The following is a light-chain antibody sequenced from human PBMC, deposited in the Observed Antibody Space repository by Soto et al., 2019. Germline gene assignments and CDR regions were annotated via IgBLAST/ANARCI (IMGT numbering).Light chain of an antibody. CDR3: QYYAGVWT. Sequence: DIQMTQSPSTLSASVGDRVTITCRASQTISSWLAWYQQKPGKAPKLLIYKTSSLDSGVPSRFSGSGSGTDFILTISSLQPDDFATYYCQYYAGVWTFGQGTKVDIK. CDR1: QTISSW. CDR2: KTS. J-gene: IGKJ1*01. V-gene: IGKV1-5*03.